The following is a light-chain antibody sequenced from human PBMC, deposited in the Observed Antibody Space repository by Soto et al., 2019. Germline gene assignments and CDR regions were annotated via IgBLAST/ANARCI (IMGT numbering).Light chain of an antibody. CDR2: AAS. Sequence: DIQLTQSPSSLSASVGDRVSITCRASQPITNYLNWYQLKPGRAPKLLLYAASGLQSGVPSRFIGSGSATDFTLTIRSLQSEDFATYFCQQSYISPWTFGQGTTVEIK. CDR3: QQSYISPWT. CDR1: QPITNY. J-gene: IGKJ1*01. V-gene: IGKV1-39*01.